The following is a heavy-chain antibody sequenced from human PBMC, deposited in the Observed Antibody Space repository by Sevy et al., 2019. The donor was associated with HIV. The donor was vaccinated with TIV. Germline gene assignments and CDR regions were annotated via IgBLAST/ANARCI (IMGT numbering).Heavy chain of an antibody. CDR3: ARALGSSSWYGGYYFDY. CDR2: TYYRSQWYN. V-gene: IGHV6-1*01. Sequence: SQTLSLTCAISGDSVSSNSAAWNWIRQSPSRGLEWLGRTYYRSQWYNDYAVSVKSRITINPDTSKNQFSLQLNSVTPEETGVYYCARALGSSSWYGGYYFDYWGQGTLVTVSS. D-gene: IGHD6-13*01. J-gene: IGHJ4*02. CDR1: GDSVSSNSAA.